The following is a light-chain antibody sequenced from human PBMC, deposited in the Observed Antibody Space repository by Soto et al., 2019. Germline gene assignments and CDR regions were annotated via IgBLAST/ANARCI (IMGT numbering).Light chain of an antibody. CDR3: QQSYSTPQT. Sequence: DIQMTQWRCSLSASVGSTVTITCQASQDISHYLKWYQQKPGKAPKFLIYAASSLQGGVPSRFSGSGSGTDFTLTISSLQPEDFATYYCQQSYSTPQTFGQGTKVDIK. J-gene: IGKJ1*01. CDR2: AAS. CDR1: QDISHY. V-gene: IGKV1-39*01.